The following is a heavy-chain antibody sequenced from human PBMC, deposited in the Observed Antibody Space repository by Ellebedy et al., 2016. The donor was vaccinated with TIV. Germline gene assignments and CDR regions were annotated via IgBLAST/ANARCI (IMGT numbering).Heavy chain of an antibody. CDR3: AGAGEYYDLPQNCYAMDV. CDR1: GFAVSGNY. CDR2: IYSDGNT. J-gene: IGHJ6*02. Sequence: PGGSLRLSCAASGFAVSGNYMTWVRQAPGRGLEWVSLIYSDGNTNYADSVRGRFTISRDSSKNTLDLQMNSLTAEDTAGYYCAGAGEYYDLPQNCYAMDVWGQGTTVTVS. D-gene: IGHD3-9*01. V-gene: IGHV3-53*01.